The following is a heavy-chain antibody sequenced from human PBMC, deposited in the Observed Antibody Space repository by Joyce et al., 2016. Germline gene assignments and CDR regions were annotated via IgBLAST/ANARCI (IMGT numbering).Heavy chain of an antibody. J-gene: IGHJ4*02. V-gene: IGHV3-23*01. CDR3: TNGDY. Sequence: EVQLLESGGGLVQPGGSLRLSCAASGFTFSGDALAWVRQVSAGRRECVSVISGLYGRTHYIDSEKGRFTISRDNSKNILYLQMSNLRAEDTALYYCTNGDYWGQGSLVTVSS. CDR2: ISGLYGRT. CDR1: GFTFSGDA.